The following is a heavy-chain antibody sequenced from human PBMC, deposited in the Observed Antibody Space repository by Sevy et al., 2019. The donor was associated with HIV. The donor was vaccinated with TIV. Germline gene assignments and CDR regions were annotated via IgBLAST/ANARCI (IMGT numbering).Heavy chain of an antibody. V-gene: IGHV3-33*01. J-gene: IGHJ4*02. CDR1: GFTFSSYG. Sequence: GGSLRLSCAASGFTFSSYGMHWVRQAPGKGLEWVAVIWYDGSNKYYVDSVKGRFTISRDNSRNTLYLQMDSLRAEDTAVYYCARGASYGSKPSYDYWGQGTLVTVSS. D-gene: IGHD4-17*01. CDR2: IWYDGSNK. CDR3: ARGASYGSKPSYDY.